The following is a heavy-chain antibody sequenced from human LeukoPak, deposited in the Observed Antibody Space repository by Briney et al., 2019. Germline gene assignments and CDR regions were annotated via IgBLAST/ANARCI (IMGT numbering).Heavy chain of an antibody. Sequence: SRRLSCVASGFTFSSHWSTWFRKAPVKGLKWLANIKEDGSIQYYLDSVRGRFTISRDNAKTSVYLQLNSLRADDTAVYYCARDVWTGVAVSDYWGQGTLVTVSS. CDR1: GFTFSSHW. CDR2: IKEDGSIQ. D-gene: IGHD6-19*01. V-gene: IGHV3-7*01. CDR3: ARDVWTGVAVSDY. J-gene: IGHJ4*02.